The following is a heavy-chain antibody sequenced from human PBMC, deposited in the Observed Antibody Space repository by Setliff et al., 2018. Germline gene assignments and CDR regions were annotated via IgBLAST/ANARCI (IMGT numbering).Heavy chain of an antibody. CDR1: AHIFKSYG. D-gene: IGHD6-19*01. V-gene: IGHV1-18*01. Sequence: ASVKVSCKASAHIFKSYGITWVRQAPGQGLEWMGWVSTYNGDTNYAQKFRGRVTMTTDISTSTAYMELRTLRSDDTAVYYCARRPIALAGYRKGAFDIWGQGTVVT. CDR3: ARRPIALAGYRKGAFDI. J-gene: IGHJ3*02. CDR2: VSTYNGDT.